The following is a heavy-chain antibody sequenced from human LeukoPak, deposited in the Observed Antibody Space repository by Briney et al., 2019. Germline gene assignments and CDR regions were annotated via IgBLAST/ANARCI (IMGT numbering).Heavy chain of an antibody. J-gene: IGHJ4*02. Sequence: GGSLRLSCAASGFTFSSYAMHWVRQAPGKGLEWVAVISYDGSNKYYADSVKGRFTISRDNSKNTLYLQMNSLRAEDTAVYYCAGPRYSGSSEPYFDYWGQGTLVTVSS. D-gene: IGHD1-26*01. CDR3: AGPRYSGSSEPYFDY. V-gene: IGHV3-30*04. CDR2: ISYDGSNK. CDR1: GFTFSSYA.